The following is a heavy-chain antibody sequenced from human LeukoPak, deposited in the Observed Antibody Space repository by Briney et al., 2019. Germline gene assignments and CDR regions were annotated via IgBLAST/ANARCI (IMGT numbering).Heavy chain of an antibody. CDR2: ISWNSGSI. D-gene: IGHD3-9*01. V-gene: IGHV3-9*01. J-gene: IGHJ6*02. CDR3: AKEYYDIFLGQYYYYGMDV. CDR1: GFTFDDYA. Sequence: GGSLRLSCAASGFTFDDYAMHWVRQAPGKGLEWVSGISWNSGSIGYADSVKGRFTISRDNAKNSLYLQMNSLRAEDTALYYCAKEYYDIFLGQYYYYGMDVWGQGTTVTVSS.